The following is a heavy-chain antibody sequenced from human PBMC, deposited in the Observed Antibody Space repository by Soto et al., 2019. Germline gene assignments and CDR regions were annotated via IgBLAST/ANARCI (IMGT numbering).Heavy chain of an antibody. D-gene: IGHD2-21*02. J-gene: IGHJ6*02. CDR1: GFTFSSYS. CDR3: ARLHRSGGDYWDDYYYGMDV. Sequence: PGGSLRLSCAASGFTFSSYSMNWVRQAPGKGLEWVSSISSSSSYIYYADSVKGRFTISRDNAKNSLYLQMNSLKASDTAMYYCARLHRSGGDYWDDYYYGMDVWGQGTTVTVSS. CDR2: ISSSSSYI. V-gene: IGHV3-21*04.